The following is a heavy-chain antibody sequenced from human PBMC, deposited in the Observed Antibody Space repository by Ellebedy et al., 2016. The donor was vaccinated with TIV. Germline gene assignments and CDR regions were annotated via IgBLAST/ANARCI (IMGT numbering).Heavy chain of an antibody. D-gene: IGHD3-16*01. CDR1: GYTFTGYY. J-gene: IGHJ6*02. Sequence: AASVKVSCKASGYTFTGYYMHWVRQPPGQGLEWMGWINPNSGGTNYAQKFQGWVTMTRDTSISTAYMELSRLRSEDTAVYYCASARYASYGMDVWGQGTTVTVSS. V-gene: IGHV1-2*04. CDR2: INPNSGGT. CDR3: ASARYASYGMDV.